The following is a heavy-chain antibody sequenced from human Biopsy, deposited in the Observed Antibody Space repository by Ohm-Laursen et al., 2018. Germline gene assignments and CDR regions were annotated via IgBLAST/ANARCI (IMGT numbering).Heavy chain of an antibody. Sequence: GASVKVSCKASGYSFTNYYLHWVRQAPGQGLQWMGRINPNNDNTVYAQQFQGRVTMTKDTSTSTVCMDLSSLTFDDSAVYYCARGPRGLVAITATAYYFDFWGQGNLVTVSS. V-gene: IGHV1-46*01. CDR3: ARGPRGLVAITATAYYFDF. CDR1: GYSFTNYY. D-gene: IGHD1-20*01. J-gene: IGHJ4*02. CDR2: INPNNDNT.